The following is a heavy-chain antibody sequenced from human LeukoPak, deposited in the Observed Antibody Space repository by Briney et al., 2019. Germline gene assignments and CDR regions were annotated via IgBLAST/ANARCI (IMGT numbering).Heavy chain of an antibody. Sequence: FTLVEGPIGGLGQPRGKEHEGVGFIRRKAYRGTTEYAPSVKGRFTISREDSRNVGYLQMNSLKTEDTAVYYCSRGPIELWIPNGIDVWGEGKTV. J-gene: IGHJ6*02. CDR2: IRRKAYRGTT. D-gene: IGHD3-16*01. V-gene: IGHV3-49*02. CDR3: SRGPIELWIPNGIDV. CDR1: FTLVEGP.